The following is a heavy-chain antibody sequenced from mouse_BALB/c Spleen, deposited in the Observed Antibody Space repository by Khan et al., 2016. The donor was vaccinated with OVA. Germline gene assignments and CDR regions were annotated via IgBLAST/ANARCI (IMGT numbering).Heavy chain of an antibody. V-gene: IGHV1-63*02. J-gene: IGHJ2*01. CDR1: GYTFTNYW. CDR2: IYPGGGYT. D-gene: IGHD3-1*01. CDR3: ARRGAARSTWDSFDY. Sequence: QVQLQQSGAELVRPGTSVKMSCKAAGYTFTNYWIGWVKQRPGHGLEWVGDIYPGGGYTNYNEKFKGKATLTVDTSSSTAYMQLSSLTSEDSAVLYWARRGAARSTWDSFDYWGQGTALTVSS.